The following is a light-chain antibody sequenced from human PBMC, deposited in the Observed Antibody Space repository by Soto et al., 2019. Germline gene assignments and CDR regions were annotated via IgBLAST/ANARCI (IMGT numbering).Light chain of an antibody. CDR3: QVWDSSTV. J-gene: IGLJ3*02. V-gene: IGLV3-9*01. CDR2: RDS. CDR1: NIGSKV. Sequence: YELTQPLSVSVALGQTARIACGGNNIGSKVVHWYQQRPGQAPVLVIYRDSNRPSGIPERFSGSNSGNTATLTISRAQAGDEADYYCQVWDSSTVFGGGTKVTVL.